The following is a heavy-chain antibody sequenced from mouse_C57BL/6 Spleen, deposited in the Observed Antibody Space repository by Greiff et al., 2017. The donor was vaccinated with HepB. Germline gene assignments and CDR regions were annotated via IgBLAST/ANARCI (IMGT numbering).Heavy chain of an antibody. V-gene: IGHV7-3*01. J-gene: IGHJ1*03. D-gene: IGHD1-1*01. CDR2: IRNKANGYTT. CDR1: RFTFTDYY. CDR3: ARYKHYYGSSLYWYFDV. Sequence: EVQGVESGGGLVQPGGSLSLSCAASRFTFTDYYMSWVRQPPGKALEWLGFIRNKANGYTTEYSASVKGRFTISRDNSQSILYLQMNALRAEDSATYYCARYKHYYGSSLYWYFDVWGTGTTVTVSS.